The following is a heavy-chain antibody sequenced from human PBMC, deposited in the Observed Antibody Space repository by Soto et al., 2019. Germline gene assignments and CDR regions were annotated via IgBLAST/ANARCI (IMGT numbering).Heavy chain of an antibody. D-gene: IGHD1-1*01. V-gene: IGHV4-39*01. CDR2: IYYSGST. J-gene: IGHJ6*03. Sequence: PSETLSLTCTVSGGSISSSSYYWGWIRQPPGKGLEWIGSIYYSGSTYYNPSLKSRVTISVDTSKNQFSLKLSSVTAADTAVYYCARLGRVQLERRFNYYYYYMDVWGKGTTVTVSS. CDR1: GGSISSSSYY. CDR3: ARLGRVQLERRFNYYYYYMDV.